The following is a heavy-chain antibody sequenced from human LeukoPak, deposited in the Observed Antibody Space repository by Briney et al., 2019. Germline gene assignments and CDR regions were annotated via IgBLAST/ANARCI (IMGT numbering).Heavy chain of an antibody. D-gene: IGHD1-1*01. V-gene: IGHV3-9*01. CDR1: GFTFSNYA. Sequence: GGSLRLSCAASGFTFSNYAMHWVRQAPGKGLEWVSGISWNSGSIGYEDSVKGRFTISRDNAKNSLYLQMNSLRAEDTALYYCAKDFGRTGTTPIDYWGQGTLVTVSS. CDR2: ISWNSGSI. J-gene: IGHJ4*02. CDR3: AKDFGRTGTTPIDY.